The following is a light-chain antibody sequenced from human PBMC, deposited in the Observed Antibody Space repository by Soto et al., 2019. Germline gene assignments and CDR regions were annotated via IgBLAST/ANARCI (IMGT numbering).Light chain of an antibody. CDR3: PQYYTWPS. CDR1: QRVSPN. Sequence: EILMTQSPATLSVSPGERDTLSCRASQRVSPNVAWYQQRPGQPPRLLIFGASTRATGIPGRFSGSGSGTEFTLTISSLESEDFAVYYCPQYYTWPSLGQGTRLEIK. CDR2: GAS. V-gene: IGKV3-15*01. J-gene: IGKJ5*01.